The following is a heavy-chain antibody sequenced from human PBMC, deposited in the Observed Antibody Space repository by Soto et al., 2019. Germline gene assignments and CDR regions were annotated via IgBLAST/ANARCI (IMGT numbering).Heavy chain of an antibody. Sequence: QITLKESGPTLVTPTQPLTLTCSFSGFSLTSRPMGVGWIRQPPGKALEWLAVIYWDDDKRYSPSLRSRLTITKDTSKKQVVLTMTNMDPVDTATYYCAHRLGGYTWNDGYFDYWGQGTLVTVSS. CDR2: IYWDDDK. V-gene: IGHV2-5*02. J-gene: IGHJ4*02. D-gene: IGHD1-20*01. CDR1: GFSLTSRPMG. CDR3: AHRLGGYTWNDGYFDY.